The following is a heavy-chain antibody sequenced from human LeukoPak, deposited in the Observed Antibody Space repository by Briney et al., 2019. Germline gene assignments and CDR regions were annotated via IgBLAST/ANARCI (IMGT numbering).Heavy chain of an antibody. J-gene: IGHJ3*02. CDR1: GGSISSGDYY. D-gene: IGHD3-22*01. Sequence: SQTLSLNCTISGGSISSGDYYWSWIRQPPGKGLEWIGYIYYSGSTYYNPSLKSRVTISVDTSKNQFSLKLSSVTAADTAMYYCARDLILTMTDAFDIRGQGTMVTVSS. CDR3: ARDLILTMTDAFDI. CDR2: IYYSGST. V-gene: IGHV4-30-4*01.